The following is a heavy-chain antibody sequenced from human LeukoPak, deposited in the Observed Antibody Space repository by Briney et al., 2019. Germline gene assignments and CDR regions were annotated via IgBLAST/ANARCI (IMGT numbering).Heavy chain of an antibody. J-gene: IGHJ4*02. V-gene: IGHV3-23*01. CDR3: GKGLNRDYSGIGDY. D-gene: IGHD5-12*01. CDR1: GFTFSNYA. CDR2: MSGGGDYT. Sequence: PGGSLRLSCAASGFTFSNYAMSWVRKAPGKGLEWISSMSGGGDYTYYADSVKGRFTISRDNSENKLYLQADSLRAEDTAVYYCGKGLNRDYSGIGDYWGQGTLVTVSS.